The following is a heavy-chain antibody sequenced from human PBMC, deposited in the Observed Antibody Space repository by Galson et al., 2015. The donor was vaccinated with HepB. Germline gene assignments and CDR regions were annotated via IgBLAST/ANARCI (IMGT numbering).Heavy chain of an antibody. CDR2: IDLSGGST. CDR3: TKTRGYCSGGSCYEDY. CDR1: GFTFSSYA. J-gene: IGHJ4*02. Sequence: SLRLSCAASGFTFSSYAMSWVRQAPGKGMEWVSTIDLSGGSTYYADSVKGRFTISRANSKNTLYLQMSSLRAEDTAVYYCTKTRGYCSGGSCYEDYWGQGTLLTVSS. D-gene: IGHD2-15*01. V-gene: IGHV3-23*01.